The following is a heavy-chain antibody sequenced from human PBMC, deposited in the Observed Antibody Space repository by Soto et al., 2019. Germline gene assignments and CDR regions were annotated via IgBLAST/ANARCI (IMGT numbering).Heavy chain of an antibody. Sequence: QMQLVQSGAEVTKTGSSVTVSCQALGNTFSYRYLHWVRQAPGQALEWMGWIAPFSGDVHYVQKFQERVTLTRDRSINTAYMRMSSLRSEDTAIYFCASGGAGSGPFTWELPDHWGQGTLVTVSS. CDR3: ASGGAGSGPFTWELPDH. V-gene: IGHV1-45*02. CDR1: GNTFSYRY. J-gene: IGHJ4*02. D-gene: IGHD1-26*01. CDR2: IAPFSGDV.